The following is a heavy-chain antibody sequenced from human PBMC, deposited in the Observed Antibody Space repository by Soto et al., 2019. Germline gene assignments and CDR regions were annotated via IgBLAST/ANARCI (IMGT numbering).Heavy chain of an antibody. CDR3: ARVPYDTTGYYAF. D-gene: IGHD3-22*01. CDR1: GFTFTTYY. Sequence: QVRLVQSGAEVKKPGASVSISCKKSGFTFTTYYIHWVRQAPGQGLEWMGMIDPSGGSTTYAQKFQGRITMTSDMSTSTVYMELSSLRSEDTAVYYCARVPYDTTGYYAFWGQGTLVTVSS. V-gene: IGHV1-46*01. J-gene: IGHJ4*02. CDR2: IDPSGGST.